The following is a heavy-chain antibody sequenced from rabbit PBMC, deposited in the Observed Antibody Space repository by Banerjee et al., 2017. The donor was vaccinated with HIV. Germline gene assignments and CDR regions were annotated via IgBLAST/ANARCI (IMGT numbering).Heavy chain of an antibody. D-gene: IGHD8-1*01. J-gene: IGHJ4*01. V-gene: IGHV1S45*01. CDR1: GFSFSGNYY. Sequence: QEQLEESGGGLVKPEGSLTLTCTASGFSFSGNYYMCWVRQAPGKGLEWIVCGGAGSGGSTYYASWAKGRFTISKTSSTTVTLQMTSLTAADTAPYFCARAGNSYYYFNLWGPGTLVTVS. CDR3: ARAGNSYYYFNL. CDR2: GGAGSGGST.